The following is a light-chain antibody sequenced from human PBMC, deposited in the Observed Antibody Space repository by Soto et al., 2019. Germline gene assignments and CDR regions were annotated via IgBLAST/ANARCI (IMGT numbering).Light chain of an antibody. CDR2: AAS. J-gene: IGKJ1*01. Sequence: DIQLTQSPSFLSASIGDRVTITCRASQGISSWLAWYQQKPGKATKLMIFAASSLQSGVPSRVSGSRSGPDVTLTISSLQPEDFATYYCQQSYSSPPTFGQGTKVDIK. CDR3: QQSYSSPPT. CDR1: QGISSW. V-gene: IGKV1-39*01.